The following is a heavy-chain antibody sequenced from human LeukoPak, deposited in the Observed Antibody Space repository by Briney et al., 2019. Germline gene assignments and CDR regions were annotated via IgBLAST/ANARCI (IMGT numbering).Heavy chain of an antibody. CDR2: IHYRGHT. V-gene: IGHV4-39*01. CDR1: IGSISSQPDY. CDR3: AKQRAHRGEWAFDI. J-gene: IGHJ3*02. D-gene: IGHD3-10*01. Sequence: SETLSLTCTVSIGSISSQPDYWVWIRQTPGQGLEWIASIHYRGHTFYNPSLKSRITISVDTSKNQMSLWLNSVTAADTAVYYCAKQRAHRGEWAFDIWGQGTRVIVS.